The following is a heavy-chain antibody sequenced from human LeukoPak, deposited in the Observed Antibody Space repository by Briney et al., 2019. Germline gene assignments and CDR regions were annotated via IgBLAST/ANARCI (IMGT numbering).Heavy chain of an antibody. D-gene: IGHD3-22*01. CDR1: GGTFSSYA. CDR3: ANLYDSSGYLDY. CDR2: IIPIFGTA. J-gene: IGHJ4*02. Sequence: SVKVSCKASGGTFSSYAISWVRQAPGQGLEWMGGIIPIFGTASYAQKFQGRVTITTDESTSTAYMELSSLRSEDTAVYYCANLYDSSGYLDYWGQGTLVTVSS. V-gene: IGHV1-69*05.